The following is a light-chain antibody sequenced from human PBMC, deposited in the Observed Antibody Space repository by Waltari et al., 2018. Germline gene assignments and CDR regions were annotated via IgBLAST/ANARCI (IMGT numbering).Light chain of an antibody. CDR3: QQYYTHPIT. J-gene: IGKJ5*01. V-gene: IGKV4-1*01. Sequence: DIIMTQSPDFLAVSLGERATLNCKSNQSLLYDANNRDYLAWFQQKPGQPPTFLIYWASTRESGVPDRFSGSGSGTDFTLTITSLQAEDVGVYYCQQYYTHPITFGQGTRLEI. CDR2: WAS. CDR1: QSLLYDANNRDY.